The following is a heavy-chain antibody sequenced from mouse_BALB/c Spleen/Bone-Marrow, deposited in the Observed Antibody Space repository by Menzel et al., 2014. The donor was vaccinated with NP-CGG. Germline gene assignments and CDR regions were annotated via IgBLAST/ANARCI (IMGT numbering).Heavy chain of an antibody. Sequence: VQLKQSGAEFVRPGALVKLSCNASGFNIKDYYMHWVKQRPEQGLEWIGWIDPENGNTIYDPKFPGKASITADTSSNTAYLQLSSLTSEDTAVYYRTRWAYYGSSYFDYGGQGTTLTVSS. V-gene: IGHV14-1*02. CDR2: IDPENGNT. D-gene: IGHD1-1*01. CDR3: TRWAYYGSSYFDY. J-gene: IGHJ2*01. CDR1: GFNIKDYY.